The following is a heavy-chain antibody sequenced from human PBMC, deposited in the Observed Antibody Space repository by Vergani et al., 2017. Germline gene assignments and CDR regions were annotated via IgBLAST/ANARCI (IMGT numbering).Heavy chain of an antibody. CDR2: ISSGSSYI. J-gene: IGHJ4*02. Sequence: EVQLVESGGGLVKPGGSLRLSCAASGFTFTIYNMNWVRQAPGKGLEWVSSISSGSSYISYADSMKGRFTVSRDNAKNSLYLQMNSLRADDTAVYYCARDRDSSGFLDYWGQGTLVTVSS. D-gene: IGHD3-22*01. CDR1: GFTFTIYN. V-gene: IGHV3-21*01. CDR3: ARDRDSSGFLDY.